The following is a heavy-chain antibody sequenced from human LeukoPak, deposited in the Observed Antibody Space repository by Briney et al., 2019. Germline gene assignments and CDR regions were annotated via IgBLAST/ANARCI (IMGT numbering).Heavy chain of an antibody. CDR1: GGSISSYY. CDR2: IYTSGST. CDR3: ARGPGSGWFGELLVYFDY. Sequence: SETPSLTCTVSGGSISSYYWSWIRQPAGKGLEWIGRIYTSGSTNYNPSLKSRVTMSVDTSKNQFSLKLSSVTAADTAVYYCARGPGSGWFGELLVYFDYWGQGTLVTVSS. V-gene: IGHV4-4*07. J-gene: IGHJ4*02. D-gene: IGHD3-10*01.